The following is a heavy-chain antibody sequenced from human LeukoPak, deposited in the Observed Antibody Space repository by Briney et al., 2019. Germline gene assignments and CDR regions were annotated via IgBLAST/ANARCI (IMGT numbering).Heavy chain of an antibody. Sequence: SQTLSLTCTVSGGSISSGGYYWSWIRQPPGKGLEWIGYIYHSGSTYYNPSLKSRVTISVDRSKNQFSLKLSSVTAADTAVYYCARAGKEEAAGPYFDYWGQGTLVTVSS. J-gene: IGHJ4*02. CDR1: GGSISSGGYY. CDR3: ARAGKEEAAGPYFDY. CDR2: IYHSGST. D-gene: IGHD6-13*01. V-gene: IGHV4-30-2*01.